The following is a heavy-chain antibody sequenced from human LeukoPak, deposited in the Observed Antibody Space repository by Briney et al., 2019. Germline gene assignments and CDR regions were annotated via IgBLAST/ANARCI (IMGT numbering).Heavy chain of an antibody. D-gene: IGHD4-17*01. J-gene: IGHJ6*02. Sequence: ASVKVSCKASGYTFTSYYMHWVRQAPGQGLEWMGIINPSGGSTSYAQKFQGRVTMTRDTSTSTVYMELSRLRSDDTAVYYCARGDDYGDYGPQDYYGMDVWGQGTTVTVSS. CDR3: ARGDDYGDYGPQDYYGMDV. V-gene: IGHV1-46*01. CDR1: GYTFTSYY. CDR2: INPSGGST.